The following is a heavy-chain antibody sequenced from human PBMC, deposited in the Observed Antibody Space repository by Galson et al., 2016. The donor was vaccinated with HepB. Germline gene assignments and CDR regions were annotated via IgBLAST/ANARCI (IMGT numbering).Heavy chain of an antibody. Sequence: SLRLSCAGSGFTFSTYGIHWVRQAPGKGLEWVALISYDGSNRYYADSVKGRFTISRDNSKNTLYLQMNRLRAADTAVYYCANLIGDSGSYRDNWGQGSLVTVSS. V-gene: IGHV3-30*18. D-gene: IGHD3-16*02. J-gene: IGHJ4*02. CDR3: ANLIGDSGSYRDN. CDR2: ISYDGSNR. CDR1: GFTFSTYG.